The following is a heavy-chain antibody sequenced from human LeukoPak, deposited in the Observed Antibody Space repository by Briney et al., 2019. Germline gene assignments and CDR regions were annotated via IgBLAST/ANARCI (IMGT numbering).Heavy chain of an antibody. D-gene: IGHD5-18*01. CDR3: TREASGYSYGLDY. V-gene: IGHV3-49*04. CDR2: IRSKAYGGTT. J-gene: IGHJ4*02. Sequence: PGGSLRLSRTASGFTFGDYAMSWVRQAPGNGLEWVGFIRSKAYGGTTEYAASVRGRFTISRDDSKSIAYLQMNSLKTEDTAVYYCTREASGYSYGLDYWGQGTLVTVSS. CDR1: GFTFGDYA.